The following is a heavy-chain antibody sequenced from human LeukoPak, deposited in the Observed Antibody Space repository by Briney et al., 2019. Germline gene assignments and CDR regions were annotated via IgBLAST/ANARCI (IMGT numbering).Heavy chain of an antibody. Sequence: SETLSLTCTVSGGSVSSGSYYWSWIRQPPGKGLEWIGYIYYSGSTNYNPSLKSRVTISVDTSKNQFSLKLRSVTAADTAVYYCASNCSGGSCPFDYWGQGTLVTVSS. J-gene: IGHJ4*02. CDR2: IYYSGST. D-gene: IGHD2-15*01. V-gene: IGHV4-61*01. CDR3: ASNCSGGSCPFDY. CDR1: GGSVSSGSYY.